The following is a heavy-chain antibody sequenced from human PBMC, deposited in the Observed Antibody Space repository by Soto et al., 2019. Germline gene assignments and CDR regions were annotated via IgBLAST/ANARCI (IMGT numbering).Heavy chain of an antibody. J-gene: IGHJ4*02. CDR1: GDSLSSGDCF. Sequence: QVQLQESGPGLVKPSQTLFLTCTVYGDSLSSGDCFWSWVRQTPGRVLEWLGYIYHTGSTYHNPSLKNRITISVDTAKHQFSLTLRSVTAADTAVYYCARAELSHDSRGYWSPLDFWGQGTQVIVSS. V-gene: IGHV4-30-4*01. CDR2: IYHTGST. D-gene: IGHD3-22*01. CDR3: ARAELSHDSRGYWSPLDF.